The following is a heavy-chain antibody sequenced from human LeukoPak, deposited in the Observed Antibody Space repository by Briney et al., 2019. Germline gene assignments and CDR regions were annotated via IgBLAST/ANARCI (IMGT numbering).Heavy chain of an antibody. CDR2: IYDSGST. CDR1: GGSINSYY. J-gene: IGHJ3*02. V-gene: IGHV4-59*01. Sequence: SETLSLTCTVSGGSINSYYWSWIRQPPGKGLEWIGYIYDSGSTNYNPSLKSRVTISVDTSKNQFSLKLSSVTAADTAVYFCARGPYSYESSGAFDIWGQGTMVTVSS. CDR3: ARGPYSYESSGAFDI. D-gene: IGHD3-22*01.